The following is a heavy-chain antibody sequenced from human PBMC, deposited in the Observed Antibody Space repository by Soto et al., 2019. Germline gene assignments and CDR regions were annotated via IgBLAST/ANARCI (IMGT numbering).Heavy chain of an antibody. CDR3: ARDAHYFGSGSYVSGMDV. CDR1: GYTFTSYFTSFY. CDR2: INPSGGST. J-gene: IGHJ6*02. D-gene: IGHD3-10*01. V-gene: IGHV1-46*01. Sequence: GASVKVSCKASGYTFTSYFTSFYMHWVRQAPGQGLEWMGIINPSGGSTSYAQKFQGRVTMTRDTSTSTVYMELSSLRSEDTAVYYCARDAHYFGSGSYVSGMDVWGQGTTVTSP.